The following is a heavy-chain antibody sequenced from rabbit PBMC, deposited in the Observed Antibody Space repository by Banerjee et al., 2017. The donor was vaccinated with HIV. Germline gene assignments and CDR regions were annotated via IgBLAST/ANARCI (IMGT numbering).Heavy chain of an antibody. V-gene: IGHV1S40*01. CDR3: ARDAGSSFSSYGMDL. CDR1: GFSFGSNDY. D-gene: IGHD8-1*01. CDR2: IYAGSSATT. Sequence: QSLEESGGDLVKPGASLTLTCTASGFSFGSNDYVCWVRQAPGRGLEWIACIYAGSSATTYYASWAKGRFTVSKASSTTVTLQMTGLTAADTATYFCARDAGSSFSSYGMDLWGPGTLVTVS. J-gene: IGHJ6*01.